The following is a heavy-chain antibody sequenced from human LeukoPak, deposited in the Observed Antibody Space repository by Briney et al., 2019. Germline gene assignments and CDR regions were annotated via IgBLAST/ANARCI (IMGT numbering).Heavy chain of an antibody. J-gene: IGHJ4*02. CDR3: ATPLDYRDSSGFHQGGD. Sequence: GGSLRLSCAASGFTFSGHWMTWVRQAPGKGLEWVANIKEDGSKKNYVDSVKGRFTISRDNARNSLYLQMTSLRAEDTAMYYCATPLDYRDSSGFHQGGDWGQGTLVTVSS. D-gene: IGHD3-22*01. V-gene: IGHV3-7*03. CDR2: IKEDGSKK. CDR1: GFTFSGHW.